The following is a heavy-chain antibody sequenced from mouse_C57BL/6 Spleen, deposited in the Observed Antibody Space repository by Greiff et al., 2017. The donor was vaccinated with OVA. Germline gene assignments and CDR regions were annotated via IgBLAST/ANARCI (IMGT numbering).Heavy chain of an antibody. CDR1: GYTFTSYW. Sequence: EVKLQESGTVLARPGASVKMSCKTSGYTFTSYWMHWVKQRPGPGLEWIGAIYPGNSDTSYNQKFKGKAKLTAVTSSSTAYMELSSLTIEDSAVYYCTRGTDTLYYFDYWGQGTTLTVSS. CDR3: TRGTDTLYYFDY. V-gene: IGHV1-5*01. D-gene: IGHD3-3*01. J-gene: IGHJ2*01. CDR2: IYPGNSDT.